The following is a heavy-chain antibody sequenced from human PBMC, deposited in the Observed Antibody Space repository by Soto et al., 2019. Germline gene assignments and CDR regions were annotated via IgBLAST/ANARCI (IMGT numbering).Heavy chain of an antibody. V-gene: IGHV3-49*04. Sequence: GVSLRLSCTTSGFTFGAYALSWVRQAPGKGLESVGFIRGKAYGGTTEYAASVKGRFTISRDDSTSTVFLQMNSLKTEDTAIYYCARVRSRSYLGYWGQGTLVTVSS. J-gene: IGHJ4*02. D-gene: IGHD2-2*01. CDR3: ARVRSRSYLGY. CDR2: IRGKAYGGTT. CDR1: GFTFGAYA.